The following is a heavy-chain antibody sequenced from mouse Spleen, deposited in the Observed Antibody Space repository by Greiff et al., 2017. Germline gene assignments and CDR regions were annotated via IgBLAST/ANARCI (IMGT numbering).Heavy chain of an antibody. CDR1: GYTFTSYW. CDR3: TSYYDYDLYAMDY. J-gene: IGHJ4*01. CDR2: IYPGNSDT. D-gene: IGHD2-4*01. V-gene: IGHV1-5*01. Sequence: EVQLQQSGTVLARPGASVKMSCKTSGYTFTSYWMHWVKQRPGQGLEWIGAIYPGNSDTSYNQKFKGKAKLTAVTSASTAYMELSSLTNEDSAVYYCTSYYDYDLYAMDYWGQGTSVTVSS.